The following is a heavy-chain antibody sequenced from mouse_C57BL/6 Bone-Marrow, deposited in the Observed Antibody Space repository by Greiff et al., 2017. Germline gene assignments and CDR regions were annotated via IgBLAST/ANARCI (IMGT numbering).Heavy chain of an antibody. CDR2: IYPGAGDT. CDR3: AGTSVGPYYCGGVWYFDV. V-gene: IGHV1-82*01. Sequence: VKLLESGPELVKPGASVKISCTASGFAFSSSWMNWVMQRPGKGLEWIGRIYPGAGDTNYNGKFKGKATLTADKSYCTAYMQLSSLTSEDSAVYFYAGTSVGPYYCGGVWYFDVWGTGTTVTVSS. J-gene: IGHJ1*03. CDR1: GFAFSSSW. D-gene: IGHD1-1*01.